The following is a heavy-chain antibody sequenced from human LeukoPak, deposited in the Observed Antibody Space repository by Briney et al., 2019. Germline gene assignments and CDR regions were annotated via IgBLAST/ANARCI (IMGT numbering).Heavy chain of an antibody. CDR2: ISHDGSHK. V-gene: IGHV3-30*04. J-gene: IGHJ4*02. CDR1: GFTFSSYA. CDR3: ARDIAFDATRPPDY. Sequence: PGGSLRLSCAASGFTFSSYAMHWVRQAPGKGLEWVAVISHDGSHKYYAASVKGRFTISRDNPKNTLFLQMNSLRPEDTAVYYCARDIAFDATRPPDYWGQGTLVTVSS. D-gene: IGHD3-3*02.